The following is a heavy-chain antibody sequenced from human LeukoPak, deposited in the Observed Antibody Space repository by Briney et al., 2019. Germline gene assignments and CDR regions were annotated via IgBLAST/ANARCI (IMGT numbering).Heavy chain of an antibody. CDR2: IYYSGTT. CDR3: ARHLAAGTEWFDH. J-gene: IGHJ5*02. V-gene: IGHV4-39*01. D-gene: IGHD6-13*01. Sequence: SETLSLTCTVSGGSISSSSYFWGWIRQPPGKGLKWVGSIYYSGTTYYNPSLKSRVTISVDTSKNQFSLNLSSVTAADTAVYYCARHLAAGTEWFDHWGQGTLVTVSS. CDR1: GGSISSSSYF.